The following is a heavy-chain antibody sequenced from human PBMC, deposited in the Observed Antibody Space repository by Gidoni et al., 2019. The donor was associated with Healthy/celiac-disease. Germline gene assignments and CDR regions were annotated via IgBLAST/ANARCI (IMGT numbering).Heavy chain of an antibody. J-gene: IGHJ5*02. D-gene: IGHD1-1*01. CDR3: ARGGYNPYGIWFDP. Sequence: QVQLQESGPGLVKPSQTLALTCTVSGGPISSGGYYWSWIRQHPGRGLEWIGYIYYSGSTYYNPSLKSRVTISGDTSKNQFSLKLSSVTAADTAVYYCARGGYNPYGIWFDPWGQGTLVTVSS. CDR1: GGPISSGGYY. CDR2: IYYSGST. V-gene: IGHV4-31*03.